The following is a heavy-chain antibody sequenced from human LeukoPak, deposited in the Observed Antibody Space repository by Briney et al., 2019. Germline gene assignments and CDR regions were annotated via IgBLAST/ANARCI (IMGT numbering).Heavy chain of an antibody. CDR2: IKQDGSDK. CDR1: GFIFNNYW. Sequence: GGSLRLSCAASGFIFNNYWISWVRQAPGEGLEWVANIKQDGSDKYYVDSVKGRFTISRDNAKNSLYLQMNSLRAEDTAVYYCARRRRYCSGGNCYQRTFDYWGQGTLVTVSS. CDR3: ARRRRYCSGGNCYQRTFDY. J-gene: IGHJ4*02. D-gene: IGHD2-15*01. V-gene: IGHV3-7*01.